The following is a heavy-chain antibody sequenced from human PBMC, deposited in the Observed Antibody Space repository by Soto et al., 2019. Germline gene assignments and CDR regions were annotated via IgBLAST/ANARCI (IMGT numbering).Heavy chain of an antibody. CDR1: GFSFSHYW. D-gene: IGHD3-10*01. CDR3: ADSWLPTSY. CDR2: ISPDGRTT. V-gene: IGHV3-74*01. Sequence: EEHLVESGGGLVQPGGSLRLSCAASGFSFSHYWMHWVRQAPGKGLVWVSRISPDGRTTTYADSVKGRFTISRDNAKSTLYLQMNSLTVEDWAVYYCADSWLPTSYWGPGTLVTVSS. J-gene: IGHJ4*02.